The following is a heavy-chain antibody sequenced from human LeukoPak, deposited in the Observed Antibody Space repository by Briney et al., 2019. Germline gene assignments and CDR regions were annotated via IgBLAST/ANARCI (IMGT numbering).Heavy chain of an antibody. J-gene: IGHJ5*02. CDR3: ARVSGWFDP. V-gene: IGHV4-59*01. CDR1: GGSISSYY. Sequence: SETLSLTCTVSGGSISSYYWSWIRQPPGKGLDWIGYIYYSGSTNYNPSLKSRVTISVDTSKNQFPLKLRSVTAADTAVYYCARVSGWFDPWGQGTLVTVSS. CDR2: IYYSGST.